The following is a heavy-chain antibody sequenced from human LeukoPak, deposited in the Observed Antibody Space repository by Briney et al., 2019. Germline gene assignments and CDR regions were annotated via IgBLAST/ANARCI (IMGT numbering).Heavy chain of an antibody. V-gene: IGHV4-31*11. D-gene: IGHD6-6*01. CDR1: GGSISSGSFY. Sequence: SETLSLTCAVSGGSISSGSFYWSWIRQRPGKGLEWIGYIHNSGGPSYTPSLKSRVTVSVHRSKNQCSLNLTSATAADTAMYYCARGDSSSSDWGQGTLITVSS. J-gene: IGHJ4*02. CDR3: ARGDSSSSD. CDR2: IHNSGGP.